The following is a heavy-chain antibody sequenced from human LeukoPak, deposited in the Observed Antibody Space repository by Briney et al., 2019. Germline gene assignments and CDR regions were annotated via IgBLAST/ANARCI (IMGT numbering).Heavy chain of an antibody. CDR1: GGSISNYY. CDR3: ARLWSFDY. CDR2: IYYSGNT. J-gene: IGHJ4*02. Sequence: SETLSLTCTVSGGSISNYYWGWIRQPPGMGLGWIGSIYYSGNTYYNPSLKSRVTISVDTSKNQFSLKLSSVTAADTAVYYCARLWSFDYWGQGTLVTVSS. D-gene: IGHD3-10*01. V-gene: IGHV4-39*07.